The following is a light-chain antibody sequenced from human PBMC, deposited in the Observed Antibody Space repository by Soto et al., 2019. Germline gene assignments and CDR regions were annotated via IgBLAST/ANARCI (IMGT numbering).Light chain of an antibody. V-gene: IGLV1-44*01. CDR2: SIN. CDR1: SSNIGSNT. Sequence: QSVLTQPPSASGTPGQRVTISCSGSSSNIGSNTVNWYQQLPGTAPKLLIYSINHRPSGVPDRFSGCKSGTSASLAISGLQSEDEADSYCAAWDDSLNGYVFGTGTKLTVL. J-gene: IGLJ1*01. CDR3: AAWDDSLNGYV.